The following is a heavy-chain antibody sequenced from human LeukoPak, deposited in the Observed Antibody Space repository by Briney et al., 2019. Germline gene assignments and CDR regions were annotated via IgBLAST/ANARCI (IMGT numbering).Heavy chain of an antibody. J-gene: IGHJ4*02. Sequence: PGGSLRLSCAASGFPFSSYAMTWVRQPPGKGLEWVSAISGSGGSTYYADSVKGRFTISRDNSKNTLYLQMNSLRAEDTAVYYCAKGGQGDVLRFLEWLSEETYYFDYWGQGTLVTVSS. CDR2: ISGSGGST. CDR1: GFPFSSYA. CDR3: AKGGQGDVLRFLEWLSEETYYFDY. V-gene: IGHV3-23*01. D-gene: IGHD3-3*01.